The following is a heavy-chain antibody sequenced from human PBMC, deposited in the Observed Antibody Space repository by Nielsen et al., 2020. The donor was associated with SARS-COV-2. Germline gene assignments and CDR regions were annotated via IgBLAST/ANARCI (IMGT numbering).Heavy chain of an antibody. CDR1: GFTFSSYA. J-gene: IGHJ4*02. CDR3: TRELAYCGGDCSLGGGYFDY. D-gene: IGHD2-21*02. Sequence: GALRLSCAASGFTFSSYAMSWVRQAPGKGLEWVSAISGSGGSTYYADSVKGRFTISRDNSKNTLYLQMNSLRAEDTAVYYCTRELAYCGGDCSLGGGYFDYWGQGTLVTVSS. CDR2: ISGSGGST. V-gene: IGHV3-23*01.